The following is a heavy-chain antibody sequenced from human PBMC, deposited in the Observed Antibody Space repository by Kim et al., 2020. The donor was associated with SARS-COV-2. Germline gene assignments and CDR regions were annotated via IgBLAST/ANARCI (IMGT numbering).Heavy chain of an antibody. CDR3: ARGFDYSDTSGYHI. Sequence: SETLSLTCSVSGDSITDYYWSWIRQTPGTGLEWIGYFSFSGSTNYNPSLKSRVTISPDTSKNQFSLKLKSVTASDTALYYCARGFDYSDTSGYHIWGQGT. V-gene: IGHV4-59*13. J-gene: IGHJ4*02. D-gene: IGHD3-22*01. CDR1: GDSITDYY. CDR2: FSFSGST.